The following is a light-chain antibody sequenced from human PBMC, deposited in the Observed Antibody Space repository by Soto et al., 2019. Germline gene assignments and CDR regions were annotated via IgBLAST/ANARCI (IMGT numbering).Light chain of an antibody. V-gene: IGLV2-14*01. J-gene: IGLJ2*01. CDR3: SSYTSSSTLV. Sequence: QSALTQPASVSGSPGQSITISCTGTSSDIGGYTYVSWYQQHPGKAPKLMIYDITDRPSGVSNRFSGPKSGNTASLTISGLQAEDEADYYCSSYTSSSTLVFGGGTQLTVL. CDR1: SSDIGGYTY. CDR2: DIT.